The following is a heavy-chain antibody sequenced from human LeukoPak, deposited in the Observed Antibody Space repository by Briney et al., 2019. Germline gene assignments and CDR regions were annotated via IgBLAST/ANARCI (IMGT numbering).Heavy chain of an antibody. CDR1: GGSFSGYY. CDR3: ARPRRGYSYKFADAFDL. Sequence: PSETLSLTCAVYGGSFSGYYWSWIRQPPGKGLEWIGEIYHSGSTNYNPSLKSRVTISVDTSKNQFSLKLSSVTAADTAVYYCARPRRGYSYKFADAFDLWGQGTVVTVSS. V-gene: IGHV4-34*01. CDR2: IYHSGST. D-gene: IGHD5-18*01. J-gene: IGHJ3*01.